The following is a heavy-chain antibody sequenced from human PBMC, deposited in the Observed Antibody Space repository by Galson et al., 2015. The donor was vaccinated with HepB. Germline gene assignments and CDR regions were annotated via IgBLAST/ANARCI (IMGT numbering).Heavy chain of an antibody. CDR1: GGTFNSSA. Sequence: SVKVSCKASGGTFNSSAITWVRQAPGQGLEWMGGIIPIFGTTNYAQKFQGRVTITADTSTNTVYMELSTLTSEDTAVYYCAREGPLPTVTTNVDYYYGMDVWGQGTTVTVSS. J-gene: IGHJ6*02. V-gene: IGHV1-69*06. CDR2: IIPIFGTT. CDR3: AREGPLPTVTTNVDYYYGMDV. D-gene: IGHD4-17*01.